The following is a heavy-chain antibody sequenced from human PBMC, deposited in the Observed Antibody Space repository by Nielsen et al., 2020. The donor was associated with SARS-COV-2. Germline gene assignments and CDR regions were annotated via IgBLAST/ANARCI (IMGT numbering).Heavy chain of an antibody. Sequence: ASVKVSCKASGYTFTSYGISWVRQATGQGLEWMGWMNPNSGNTGYAQKFQGRVTMTRNTSISTAYMELSSLRSEDTAVYYCARVHQPGYTYFDYWGQGTLVTVSS. CDR3: ARVHQPGYTYFDY. CDR1: GYTFTSYG. V-gene: IGHV1-8*02. J-gene: IGHJ4*02. CDR2: MNPNSGNT. D-gene: IGHD5-18*01.